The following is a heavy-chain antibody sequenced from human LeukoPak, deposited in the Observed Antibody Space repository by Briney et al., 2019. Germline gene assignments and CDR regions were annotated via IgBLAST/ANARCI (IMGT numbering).Heavy chain of an antibody. J-gene: IGHJ6*02. CDR3: ARDTQYYYGMDV. D-gene: IGHD2-15*01. V-gene: IGHV4-61*01. Sequence: SETLSLTCTVSGGSISSSSYYWSWIRQPPGKGLELIGYIYYSGSTNYNPSLKSRVTISVDTSKNQFSLKLSSVTAADTAVYYCARDTQYYYGMDVWGQGTTVTVSS. CDR1: GGSISSSSYY. CDR2: IYYSGST.